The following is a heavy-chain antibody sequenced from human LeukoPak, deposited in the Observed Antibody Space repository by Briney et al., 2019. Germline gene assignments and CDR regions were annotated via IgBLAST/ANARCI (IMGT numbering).Heavy chain of an antibody. Sequence: SETLSLTCAVYGGSFSGYYWSWIRQPPGKGLEWIGEINHSGSTNYNPPLKSRVTISVDTSKNQFSLKLSSVTAADTAVYYCARGGFVYIWGQGTLVTVSS. CDR2: INHSGST. CDR3: ARGGFVYI. D-gene: IGHD1-20*01. J-gene: IGHJ4*02. CDR1: GGSFSGYY. V-gene: IGHV4-34*01.